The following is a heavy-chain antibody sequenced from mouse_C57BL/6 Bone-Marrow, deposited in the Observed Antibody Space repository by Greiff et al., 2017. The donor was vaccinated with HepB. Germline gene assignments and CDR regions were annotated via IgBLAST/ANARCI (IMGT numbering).Heavy chain of an antibody. V-gene: IGHV1-72*01. J-gene: IGHJ1*03. CDR1: GYPFPSYW. CDR2: IDPNSGGT. CDR3: ASRIGGSSRDV. D-gene: IGHD1-1*01. Sequence: VQLQQPGAELVKPGASVKLSCKASGYPFPSYWLHWVKQRPGRGLEWIGRIDPNSGGTKYNEKFKSKATLTVDKPSSTAYMQLSILTSEDSAVYYCASRIGGSSRDVWGTGTTGTVSS.